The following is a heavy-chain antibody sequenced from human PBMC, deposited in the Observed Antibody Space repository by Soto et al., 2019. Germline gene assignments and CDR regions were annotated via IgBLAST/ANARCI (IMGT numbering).Heavy chain of an antibody. Sequence: QVQLQESGPGLVKPSDTLSLACAVSGYSISSSNWWGWIRQPPGKGLEWIGYIYYSGTTYYNPSLKSRVAMSVDTSKNQFSLKLTSVTAVDTAVYYCARREIQGPIDYWGQGTLVTVSS. J-gene: IGHJ4*02. CDR3: ARREIQGPIDY. CDR1: GYSISSSNW. CDR2: IYYSGTT. V-gene: IGHV4-28*01. D-gene: IGHD1-26*01.